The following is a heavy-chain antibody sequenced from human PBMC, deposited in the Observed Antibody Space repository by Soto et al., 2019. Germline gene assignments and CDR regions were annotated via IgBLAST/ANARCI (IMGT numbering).Heavy chain of an antibody. V-gene: IGHV4-30-4*01. D-gene: IGHD3-10*01. CDR3: ARDRYYGSGTYYNFYSGMDV. CDR2: IFHSGST. Sequence: QVQLQESGPGLVKPSQTLSLTCTVSGGSINSGDYYWTWVRQPPGKGLEWIGNIFHSGSTYYTPSLQHRVTTSLDTSKNHFSLKLSSVTPADTAVYYCARDRYYGSGTYYNFYSGMDVWGQGTTVTVSS. CDR1: GGSINSGDYY. J-gene: IGHJ6*02.